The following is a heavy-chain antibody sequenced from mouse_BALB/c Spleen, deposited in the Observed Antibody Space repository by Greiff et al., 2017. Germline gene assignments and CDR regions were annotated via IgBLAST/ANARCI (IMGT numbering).Heavy chain of an antibody. D-gene: IGHD2-4*01. CDR2: ISSGGST. J-gene: IGHJ3*01. CDR3: ARGLSTMITTSWFAY. CDR1: GFTFSSYA. V-gene: IGHV5-6-5*01. Sequence: EVQLVESGGGLVKPGGSLKLSCAASGFTFSSYAMSWVRQTPEKRLEWVASISSGGSTYYPDSVKGRFTISRDNARNILYLQMSSLRSEDTAMYYCARGLSTMITTSWFAYWGQGTLVTVSA.